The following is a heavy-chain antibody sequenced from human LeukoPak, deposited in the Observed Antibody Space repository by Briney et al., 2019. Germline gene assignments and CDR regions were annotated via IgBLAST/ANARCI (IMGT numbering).Heavy chain of an antibody. V-gene: IGHV3-53*01. J-gene: IGHJ6*03. CDR2: IYSGGST. CDR1: GFTVSSNY. CDR3: ARAPRYYYYMDV. Sequence: PGGSLRLSCAASGFTVSSNYMSWVRQAPGKGLEWVSVIYSGGSTYYADSVKGRFTISRDNSKNTLYLQMNSLRAEDTAVYYCARAPRYYYYMDVWGKGTTVTVSS.